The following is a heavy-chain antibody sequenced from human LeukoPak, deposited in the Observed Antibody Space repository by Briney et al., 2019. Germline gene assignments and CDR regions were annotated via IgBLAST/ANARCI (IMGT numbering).Heavy chain of an antibody. CDR3: AKDRRAYSSFYFDY. D-gene: IGHD6-6*01. Sequence: GRSLRLSCAASGFTFSSYGMHWVRQAPGKELEWVAVIWYGGSNKYYADSVKGRFTISRDNSKNTLYPQMNSLRAEDTAVYYCAKDRRAYSSFYFDYWGQGTLVTVSS. J-gene: IGHJ4*02. V-gene: IGHV3-30*18. CDR2: IWYGGSNK. CDR1: GFTFSSYG.